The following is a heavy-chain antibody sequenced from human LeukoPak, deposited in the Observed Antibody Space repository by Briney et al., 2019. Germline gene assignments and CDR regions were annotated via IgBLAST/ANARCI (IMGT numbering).Heavy chain of an antibody. V-gene: IGHV3-48*01. CDR1: GFIFSTYS. CDR2: ISSSSSTI. CDR3: ARDDHYNYYYMDV. Sequence: GGSLRLSCAASGFIFSTYSMNWVRQAPGKGLEWVSYISSSSSTIYYADSVKGRFTISRDNAENSLYLQMYSLRAEDSAVYYCARDDHYNYYYMDVWGKGTTVTVCS. J-gene: IGHJ6*03.